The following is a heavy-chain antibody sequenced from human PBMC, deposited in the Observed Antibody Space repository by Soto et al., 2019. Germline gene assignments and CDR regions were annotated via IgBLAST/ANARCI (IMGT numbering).Heavy chain of an antibody. CDR2: ISSDGSNK. J-gene: IGHJ6*02. CDR1: GFTFSKHA. V-gene: IGHV3-30-3*01. Sequence: QVQLVESGGGVVQPGRSLRLSCAASGFTFSKHAMHWVRQAPGKGLEWVAVISSDGSNKYYADSVKGRFTISRDNSKNTLYLQMNSLRAEDTGVCYCARMASFYCSGGSCYPTYGMDVWGQGTTVTVSS. CDR3: ARMASFYCSGGSCYPTYGMDV. D-gene: IGHD2-15*01.